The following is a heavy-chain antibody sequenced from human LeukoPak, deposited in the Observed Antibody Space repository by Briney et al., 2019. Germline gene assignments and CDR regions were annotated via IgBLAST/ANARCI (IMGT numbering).Heavy chain of an antibody. CDR2: ISYDGSNK. D-gene: IGHD5-24*01. Sequence: GGSLRLSCAASGFTFSSYAMHWVRQAPDKGLEWVAVISYDGSNKYYADSVKGRFTISRDNSKNTLYLQMNSLRAEDTAVYYCARSFLGEMATIPDYWGQGTLVTVSS. V-gene: IGHV3-30-3*01. CDR3: ARSFLGEMATIPDY. J-gene: IGHJ4*02. CDR1: GFTFSSYA.